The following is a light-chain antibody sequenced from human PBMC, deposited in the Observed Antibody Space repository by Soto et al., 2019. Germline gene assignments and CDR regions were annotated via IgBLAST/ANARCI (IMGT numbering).Light chain of an antibody. CDR3: QQRSDWPWT. CDR2: EAS. CDR1: QSVSSY. V-gene: IGKV3-11*01. J-gene: IGKJ1*01. Sequence: EIVLTQSPATLSLSPGERATLSCRASQSVSSYLAWYQQKPGQAPRLLMYEASTRATAIPARFSGGGSGTDFTLTISRLEPEDFAVYYCQQRSDWPWTFGQGTKVDIK.